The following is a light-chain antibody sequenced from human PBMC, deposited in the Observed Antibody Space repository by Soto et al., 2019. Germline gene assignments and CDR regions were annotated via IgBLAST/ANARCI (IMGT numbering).Light chain of an antibody. J-gene: IGKJ1*01. V-gene: IGKV1-5*03. CDR3: QQYNSYSPT. CDR2: KAS. CDR1: QSISSW. Sequence: DIQMTQSPSTLSASVVYRFTITCRASQSISSWLAWYQQKPGKAPKLLIYKASSLESGVPSRFSGSGSGTEFTLTISSLQPDDFATYYCQQYNSYSPTFGQGTKVDI.